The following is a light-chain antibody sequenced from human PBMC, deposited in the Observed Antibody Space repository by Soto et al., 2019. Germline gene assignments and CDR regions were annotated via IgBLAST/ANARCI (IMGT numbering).Light chain of an antibody. Sequence: DIQLTQSPSSVSASVGDRVTITCRARQGVSSWLAWYQQKPGKAPKLLISAASILQGGVPSRFSGSVSGTDFTLTISSRQPEDCATYYCQQANNFPLTFGQGTRLEIK. CDR3: QQANNFPLT. CDR2: AAS. CDR1: QGVSSW. J-gene: IGKJ5*01. V-gene: IGKV1-12*01.